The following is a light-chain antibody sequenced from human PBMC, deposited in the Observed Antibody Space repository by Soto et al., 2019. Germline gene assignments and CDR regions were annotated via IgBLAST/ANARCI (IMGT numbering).Light chain of an antibody. V-gene: IGKV1-9*01. CDR2: AAS. CDR3: QQLNNYPYT. Sequence: DIQLTQSPTFLSASVGDRVIITCRASQGISSYLGWYQQKPGKASKLLIYAASTLQSGVPSRFSGSGSETEFTLTISSLQPEDFATYYCQQLNNYPYTFGLGTKLEI. J-gene: IGKJ2*01. CDR1: QGISSY.